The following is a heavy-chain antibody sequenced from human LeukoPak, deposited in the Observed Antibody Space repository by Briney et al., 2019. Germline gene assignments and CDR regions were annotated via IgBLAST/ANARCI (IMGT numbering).Heavy chain of an antibody. J-gene: IGHJ4*02. D-gene: IGHD3-10*01. Sequence: GGSLRLSCAASGFTFNDAWMNWVRQAPGKGLEWVGRMKSKSDGGTADYAAPVKGRFTISRDDSKNTLYLQMNSLKFEDTAVYYCTIRGVSGVDCWGQGTLVTVSS. CDR1: GFTFNDAW. CDR2: MKSKSDGGTA. V-gene: IGHV3-15*01. CDR3: TIRGVSGVDC.